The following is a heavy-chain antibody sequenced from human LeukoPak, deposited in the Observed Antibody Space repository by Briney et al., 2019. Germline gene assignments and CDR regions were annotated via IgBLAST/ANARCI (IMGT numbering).Heavy chain of an antibody. CDR1: GFTFSSYA. V-gene: IGHV3-30*04. CDR2: ISYDGSKK. D-gene: IGHD1-26*01. CDR3: ARDFYSGSYTLYYGMDV. J-gene: IGHJ6*02. Sequence: PGGSLRLSCVVSGFTFSSYAMHWVRQAPGKGLEWVVVISYDGSKKYYADSVKGRFTISRDNSKNTLYLQMNSLRAEDTAVHYCARDFYSGSYTLYYGMDVWGQGTTVTVSS.